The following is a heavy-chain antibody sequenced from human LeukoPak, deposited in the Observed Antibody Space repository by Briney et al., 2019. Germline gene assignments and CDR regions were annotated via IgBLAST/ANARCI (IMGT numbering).Heavy chain of an antibody. D-gene: IGHD3-10*01. CDR1: GFTFSSYA. CDR3: AKGESHPKYYFDY. J-gene: IGHJ4*02. V-gene: IGHV3-23*01. Sequence: GGSLRLSCAASGFTFSSYAMSWVRQAPGKGLEWVSAISGSGGSTYYADSVKGRFTISRDNSKKTLYMQMNSLRAEDTAVYYCAKGESHPKYYFDYWGQGTLVAVSS. CDR2: ISGSGGST.